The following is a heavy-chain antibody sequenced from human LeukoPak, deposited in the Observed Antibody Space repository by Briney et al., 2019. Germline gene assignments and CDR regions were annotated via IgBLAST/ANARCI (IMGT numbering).Heavy chain of an antibody. D-gene: IGHD3-22*01. Sequence: PSETLSLTCAVYGGSFSGYYWSWIRQPPGKGLEWIGEINHSGSTYYNPSLKSRVTVSVDTPKNQFSLKLSSVTAADTAVYYCARLSPKRYYDSSGYFDYWGQGTLVTVSS. CDR2: INHSGST. V-gene: IGHV4-34*01. CDR3: ARLSPKRYYDSSGYFDY. J-gene: IGHJ4*02. CDR1: GGSFSGYY.